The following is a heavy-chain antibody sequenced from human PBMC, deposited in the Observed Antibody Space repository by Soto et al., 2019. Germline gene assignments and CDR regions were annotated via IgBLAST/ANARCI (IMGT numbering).Heavy chain of an antibody. CDR3: SKTLVGGGALDI. CDR2: VYPDDSDI. V-gene: IGHV5-51*01. Sequence: EVQLVQSGAEVKKPGESLQISCKGSGYSFGNFWIAWVRQMPGKGLEWMGIVYPDDSDIRYSPSFQGQVTISADKSVRNAYLPLNPLRASDPPLYYCSKTLVGGGALDIWGQGTVVTVSS. CDR1: GYSFGNFW. D-gene: IGHD1-26*01. J-gene: IGHJ3*02.